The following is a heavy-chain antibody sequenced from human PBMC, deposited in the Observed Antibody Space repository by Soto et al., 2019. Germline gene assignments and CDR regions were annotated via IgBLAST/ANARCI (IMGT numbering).Heavy chain of an antibody. V-gene: IGHV3-21*01. CDR2: ISSSSSYI. J-gene: IGHJ4*02. CDR3: ARASDSSGWYYVDY. CDR1: GFTFSSYS. Sequence: EVQLVESGGGLVKPGGSLRLSCAASGFTFSSYSMNWVRQAPGKGLEWVSSISSSSSYIYYADSVKGRFTISRDNAKNSLYLQMNSLRAEDTAVYYCARASDSSGWYYVDYWGQGTLVTVSS. D-gene: IGHD6-19*01.